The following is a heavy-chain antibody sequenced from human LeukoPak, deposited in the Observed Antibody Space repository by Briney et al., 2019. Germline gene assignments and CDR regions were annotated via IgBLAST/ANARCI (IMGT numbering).Heavy chain of an antibody. J-gene: IGHJ4*02. CDR3: VRSEQWTGYFDY. D-gene: IGHD6-19*01. V-gene: IGHV3-53*01. CDR1: GFTVSTDY. Sequence: GGSLRLSCAASGFTVSTDYMSWIRQAPGKGLEWVSSIYRDGSTYYVDFVKGRFTISRDNPKNTLYLQMNSLRAEDTAVYYCVRSEQWTGYFDYWGQGTLVTVSS. CDR2: IYRDGST.